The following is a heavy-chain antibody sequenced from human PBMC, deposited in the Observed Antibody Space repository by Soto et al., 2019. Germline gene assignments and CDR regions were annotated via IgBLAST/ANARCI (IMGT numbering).Heavy chain of an antibody. D-gene: IGHD2-2*02. J-gene: IGHJ4*02. CDR2: IIPIFGTA. Sequence: SVKVSCKASGGTFSSYAISWVRQAPGQGLEWMGGIIPIFGTANYAQKFQGRVTITADESTSTAYMELSSLRSEDTAVYYCARASDSIELVPAAIGSLYYWGQGTLVTVSS. CDR1: GGTFSSYA. CDR3: ARASDSIELVPAAIGSLYY. V-gene: IGHV1-69*13.